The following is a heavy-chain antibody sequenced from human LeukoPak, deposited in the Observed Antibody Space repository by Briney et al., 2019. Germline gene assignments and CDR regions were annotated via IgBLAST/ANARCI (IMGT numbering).Heavy chain of an antibody. CDR1: GFTFSSYA. CDR2: ISGSSGST. D-gene: IGHD2-8*01. CDR3: ATDDLMVYAHTFDY. V-gene: IGHV3-23*01. Sequence: GGSLRLSCAASGFTFSSYAMSWVRQAPGKGLEGVSAISGSSGSTYYADSVKGRFTISRDNSKNTLYLQMNSLRAEDTAVYYCATDDLMVYAHTFDYWGQGTLVTVSS. J-gene: IGHJ4*02.